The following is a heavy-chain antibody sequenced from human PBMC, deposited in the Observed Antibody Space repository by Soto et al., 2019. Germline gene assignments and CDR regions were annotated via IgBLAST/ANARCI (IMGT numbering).Heavy chain of an antibody. CDR3: ANPDYSYDWFDP. V-gene: IGHV3-30*18. D-gene: IGHD5-18*01. CDR1: GFTFSSYG. CDR2: ISYGGSNK. J-gene: IGHJ5*02. Sequence: GGSLRLSCAASGFTFSSYGMHWVRQAPGKGLEWVAVISYGGSNKYYADSVKGRFTISRDNSKNTLYLQMNSLRAEDTAVYYCANPDYSYDWFDPWGQGTLVTVSS.